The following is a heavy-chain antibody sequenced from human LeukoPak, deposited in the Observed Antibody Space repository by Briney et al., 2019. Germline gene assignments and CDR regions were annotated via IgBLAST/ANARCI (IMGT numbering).Heavy chain of an antibody. CDR2: ISSSSYYI. CDR1: GFTFSSYA. Sequence: GGSLRLSCAASGFTFSSYAMSWVRQAPGKGLEWVSTISSSSYYIYYADPVKGRFTISRDNAKNSLYLQMNSLRAEDTAVYYCAGSYYFGSETYYNEDYWGQGTLVTVSS. V-gene: IGHV3-21*01. CDR3: AGSYYFGSETYYNEDY. D-gene: IGHD3-10*01. J-gene: IGHJ4*02.